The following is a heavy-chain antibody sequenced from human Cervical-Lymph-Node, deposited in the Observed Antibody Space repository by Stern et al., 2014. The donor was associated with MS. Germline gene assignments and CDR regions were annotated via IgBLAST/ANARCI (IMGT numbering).Heavy chain of an antibody. V-gene: IGHV3-30*03. J-gene: IGHJ4*02. D-gene: IGHD2-2*01. CDR1: GFTFSNG. Sequence: MQLVESGGGVVQPGRSLRLSCAASGFTFSNGMHWVRQAPGKGLEGLSLISYDGSDEYYADSVEGRFTVSRDNSKNTLYLQMNSLRPEDTAVYHCALCLSSSPSCYPPSWGQGTLVTVSS. CDR3: ALCLSSSPSCYPPS. CDR2: ISYDGSDE.